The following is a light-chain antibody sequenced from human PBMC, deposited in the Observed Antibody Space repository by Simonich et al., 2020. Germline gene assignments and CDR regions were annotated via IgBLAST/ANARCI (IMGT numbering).Light chain of an antibody. CDR2: LGS. V-gene: IGKV2-28*01. J-gene: IGKJ3*01. CDR3: MQALQTPFT. Sequence: DIVMTQSPLSLPVTPVEPASISCRSSQSLLHSNGYNYLDRYLQKPGQSPHLLIDLGSNRAARVPDRFSGSGSGTDFTLKISRVEAEDVGVYYCMQALQTPFTFGPGTKVDIK. CDR1: QSLLHSNGYNY.